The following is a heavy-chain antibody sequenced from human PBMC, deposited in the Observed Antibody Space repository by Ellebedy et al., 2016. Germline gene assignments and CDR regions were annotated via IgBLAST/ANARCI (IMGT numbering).Heavy chain of an antibody. D-gene: IGHD1-20*01. CDR1: GGSFSGYY. CDR3: ARGSGIIGTTVDY. CDR2: INHSGST. V-gene: IGHV4-34*01. Sequence: SETLSLTCAVYGGSFSGYYWSWIRQPPGKGLEWIGEINHSGSTNYNPSLKSRVTISVDTSKNQFSLKLSSVTAADTAVYYCARGSGIIGTTVDYWGQGTLVTVSS. J-gene: IGHJ4*02.